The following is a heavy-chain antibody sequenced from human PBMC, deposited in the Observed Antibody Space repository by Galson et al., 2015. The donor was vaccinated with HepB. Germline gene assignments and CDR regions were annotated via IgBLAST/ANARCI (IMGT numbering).Heavy chain of an antibody. J-gene: IGHJ4*02. CDR1: GYTFTGYN. Sequence: SVKVSCKASGYTFTGYNMHWVRQAPGQGLEWMGRINPNSGGKNYAQKFQGRVTMTRDTSISTAYMELSRLRSEDTAVYYCAREEEMASADWVQGTLVSVSS. D-gene: IGHD5-24*01. CDR3: AREEEMASAD. CDR2: INPNSGGK. V-gene: IGHV1-2*06.